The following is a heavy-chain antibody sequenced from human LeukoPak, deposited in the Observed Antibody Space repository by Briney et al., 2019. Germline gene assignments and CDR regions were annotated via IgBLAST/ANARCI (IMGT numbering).Heavy chain of an antibody. CDR1: GFTFSSYS. J-gene: IGHJ4*02. V-gene: IGHV3-21*01. CDR3: ARGGRRGLDY. D-gene: IGHD3-16*01. CDR2: ISSSSSYI. Sequence: GGSLRLSCAASGFTFSSYSMDWVRQAPGKGLEWVSSISSSSSYIYYADSVKGRFTISRDNAKNSLYLQMNSLRAEDTAVYYCARGGRRGLDYWGQGTLVTVSS.